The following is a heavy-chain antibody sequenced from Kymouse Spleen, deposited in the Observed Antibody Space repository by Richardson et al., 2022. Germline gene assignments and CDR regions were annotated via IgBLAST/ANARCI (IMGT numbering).Heavy chain of an antibody. D-gene: IGHD6-19*01. CDR2: IRSKANSYAT. J-gene: IGHJ3*02. CDR3: TRLSTVAGPDAFDI. Sequence: EVQLVESGGGLVQPGGSLKLSCAASGFTFSGSAMHWVRQASGKGLEWVGRIRSKANSYATAYAASVKGRFTISRDDSKNTAYLQMNSLKTEDTAVYYCTRLSTVAGPDAFDIWGQGTMVTVSS. CDR1: GFTFSGSA. V-gene: IGHV3-73*02.